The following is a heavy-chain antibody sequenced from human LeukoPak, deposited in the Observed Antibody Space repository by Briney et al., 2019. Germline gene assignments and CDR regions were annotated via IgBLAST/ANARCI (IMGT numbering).Heavy chain of an antibody. CDR2: IYYCGST. Sequence: SQTLSLTCTVSGGSISSGGYYWSWIRQHPGKGLEWIGYIYYCGSTYYNPSLKSRVTISVDTSKNQFSLKLSSVTAADTAVYYCARGPDIWREAYYFDYWGQGTLVTVSS. J-gene: IGHJ4*02. CDR1: GGSISSGGYY. V-gene: IGHV4-31*03. CDR3: ARGPDIWREAYYFDY. D-gene: IGHD3/OR15-3a*01.